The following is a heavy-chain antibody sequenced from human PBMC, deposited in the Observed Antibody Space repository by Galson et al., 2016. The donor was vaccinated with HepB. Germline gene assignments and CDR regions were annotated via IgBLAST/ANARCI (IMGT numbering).Heavy chain of an antibody. CDR1: GDSIRSNIYY. Sequence: SEILSLTCTVSGDSIRSNIYYWGWIRQPPGKGLEWIGSFTYGGSTYYNPSLKSRLTVAVDTSKNQFSLKLSSVTATDTAVYFCARHSYGDPFDFWGQGTLVAVSS. V-gene: IGHV4-39*01. CDR2: FTYGGST. D-gene: IGHD4-17*01. CDR3: ARHSYGDPFDF. J-gene: IGHJ4*02.